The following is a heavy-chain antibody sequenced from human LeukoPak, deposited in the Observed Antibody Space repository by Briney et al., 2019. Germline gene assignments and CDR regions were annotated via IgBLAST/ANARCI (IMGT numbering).Heavy chain of an antibody. J-gene: IGHJ4*02. CDR1: GYTFTSYD. D-gene: IGHD3-3*01. CDR3: ARDLVSRITIFGVVSRKKLGYFDY. CDR2: MNPNSGNT. Sequence: ASVKVSCKASGYTFTSYDINWVRQATGQGLEWMGWMNPNSGNTGYAQKFQGRVTMTRNTSISTAYMELSSVTAADTAVYYCARDLVSRITIFGVVSRKKLGYFDYWGQGTLVTVSS. V-gene: IGHV1-8*01.